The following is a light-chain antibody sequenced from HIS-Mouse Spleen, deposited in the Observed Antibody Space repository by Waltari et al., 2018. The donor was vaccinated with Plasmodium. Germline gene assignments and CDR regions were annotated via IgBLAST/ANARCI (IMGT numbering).Light chain of an antibody. Sequence: DIQLTQSPSFLSASVGDRVTITCRASQGISSYSAWYQQKPGKAPNLLIYAAAILQSWVPSRFSGSGSGTEFTRTISSLQPEDFATDYCQQLNSYPSITFGQGTRLEIK. V-gene: IGKV1-9*01. CDR1: QGISSY. J-gene: IGKJ5*01. CDR3: QQLNSYPSIT. CDR2: AAA.